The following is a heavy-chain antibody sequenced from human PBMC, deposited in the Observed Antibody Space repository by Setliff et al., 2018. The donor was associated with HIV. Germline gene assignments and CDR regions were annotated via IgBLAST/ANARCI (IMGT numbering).Heavy chain of an antibody. Sequence: LRLSCVASGFTFYSYGLSWVRQAPGKGLEWVATVSHDVGSTYYADPVQGRFTISRDNAKNSLYLQMNSLRAEDTAVYYCANMQWASNAWYSFDYWGQGALVTVSS. CDR3: ANMQWASNAWYSFDY. V-gene: IGHV3-23*01. J-gene: IGHJ4*02. D-gene: IGHD6-19*01. CDR1: GFTFYSYG. CDR2: VSHDVGST.